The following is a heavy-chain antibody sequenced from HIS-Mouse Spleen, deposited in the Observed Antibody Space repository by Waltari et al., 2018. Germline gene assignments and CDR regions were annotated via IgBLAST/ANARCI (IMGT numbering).Heavy chain of an antibody. Sequence: DGSSTSYADSVKGRFTISRDNAKNTLYLQMNSLRAEDTAVYYCTRDLELDAFDIWGQGTMVTVSS. V-gene: IGHV3-74*01. CDR2: DGSST. J-gene: IGHJ3*02. CDR3: TRDLELDAFDI. D-gene: IGHD1-1*01.